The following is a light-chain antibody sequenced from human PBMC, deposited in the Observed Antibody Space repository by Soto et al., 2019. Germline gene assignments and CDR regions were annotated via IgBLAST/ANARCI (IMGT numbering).Light chain of an antibody. CDR2: SNN. J-gene: IGLJ1*01. CDR1: SSNIGSNT. V-gene: IGLV1-44*01. CDR3: VAWDDSLNGYV. Sequence: QSALTQPPSASGTPGQRVTISCSGSSSNIGSNTVNWYQQLPGTAPKLLIYSNNQRPSGVPDRFSGSKSGTSVSLAISGLQSEDEADYYCVAWDDSLNGYVFGTGTKVTVL.